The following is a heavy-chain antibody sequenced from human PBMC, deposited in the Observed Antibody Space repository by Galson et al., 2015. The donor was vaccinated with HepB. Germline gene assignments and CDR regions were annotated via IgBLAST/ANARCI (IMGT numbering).Heavy chain of an antibody. D-gene: IGHD6-13*01. Sequence: SLRLSCAASGFTFSSYGMHWVRQAPGKGLEWVAVIWYDGSNKYYADSVKGRFTISRDNSKNTLYLQMNSLRAEDTAVYYCARGDDGSSWYTSKPNWFDPWGQGTLVTVSS. CDR3: ARGDDGSSWYTSKPNWFDP. V-gene: IGHV3-33*01. J-gene: IGHJ5*02. CDR2: IWYDGSNK. CDR1: GFTFSSYG.